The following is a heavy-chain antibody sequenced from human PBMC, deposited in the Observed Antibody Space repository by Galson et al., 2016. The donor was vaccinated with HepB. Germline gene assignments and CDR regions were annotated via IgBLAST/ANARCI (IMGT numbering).Heavy chain of an antibody. D-gene: IGHD1-26*01. CDR1: GGSLRGYY. V-gene: IGHV4-34*01. Sequence: SETLSLTCVVSGGSLRGYYWSYIRQPPGKGLEWIGEINFTGNTIYNPSLKSRVTISRDTSKNQFSLRLSSVTAADTAVYCCTRGKWEIRPSDIWGQGTMVTVSS. CDR2: INFTGNT. J-gene: IGHJ3*02. CDR3: TRGKWEIRPSDI.